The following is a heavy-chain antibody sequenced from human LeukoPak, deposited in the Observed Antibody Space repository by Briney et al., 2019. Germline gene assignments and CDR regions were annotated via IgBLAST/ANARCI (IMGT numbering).Heavy chain of an antibody. J-gene: IGHJ4*02. CDR2: MNPNSGNT. Sequence: GASVKVSCKASGYTFTSCDINWVRQAPGQGLEWMGWMNPNSGNTGYGQSFQGRITMTRDISIGTAYMELSNLTSEDTAIYYCTRGSSGRRDNWGQGTLVTVS. CDR1: GYTFTSCD. V-gene: IGHV1-8*01. D-gene: IGHD6-19*01. CDR3: TRGSSGRRDN.